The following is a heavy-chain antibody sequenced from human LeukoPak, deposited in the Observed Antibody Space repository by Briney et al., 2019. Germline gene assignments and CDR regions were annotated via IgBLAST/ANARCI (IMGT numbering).Heavy chain of an antibody. CDR2: INHSGST. J-gene: IGHJ6*02. CDR1: GGSFSGYY. D-gene: IGHD3-3*01. Sequence: SETLSLTCAVYGGSFSGYYWSWIRQPPGKGLEWIGEINHSGSTNYNPSLKSRVTISVDTSKNQFSLKLSSATAADTAVYYCARTPVNDFWSGYLYYGMDVWGQGTTVTVSS. V-gene: IGHV4-34*01. CDR3: ARTPVNDFWSGYLYYGMDV.